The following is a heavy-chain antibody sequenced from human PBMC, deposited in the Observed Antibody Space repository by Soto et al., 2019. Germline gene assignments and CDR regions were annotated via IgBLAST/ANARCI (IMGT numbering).Heavy chain of an antibody. Sequence: QVQLVQSGAEVKKPGASVKVSCKASGCTFTSYAIHWVRQAPGQRLEWMGWINAGNGGTKYSQEFQGRLTITTDTSASTAYMELSGLRSEDTAIFYCTRDEAGYTNRGDFDYWGQGTQVTVSS. V-gene: IGHV1-3*01. D-gene: IGHD6-13*01. J-gene: IGHJ4*02. CDR2: INAGNGGT. CDR1: GCTFTSYA. CDR3: TRDEAGYTNRGDFDY.